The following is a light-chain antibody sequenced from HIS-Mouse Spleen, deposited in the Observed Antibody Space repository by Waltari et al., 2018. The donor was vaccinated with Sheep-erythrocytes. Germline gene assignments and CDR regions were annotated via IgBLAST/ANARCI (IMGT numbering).Light chain of an antibody. CDR1: SSDVGGYNY. CDR2: DVS. J-gene: IGLJ1*01. CDR3: CSYAGSYNHV. Sequence: QSALTQPRSVSGSPGQSVTISCTGTSSDVGGYNYVSWYQQHPGKAPKLMIYDVSNRPYGVPDRFPGSKSGNTASLTISGLQAEDEADYYCCSYAGSYNHVFATGTKVTVL. V-gene: IGLV2-11*01.